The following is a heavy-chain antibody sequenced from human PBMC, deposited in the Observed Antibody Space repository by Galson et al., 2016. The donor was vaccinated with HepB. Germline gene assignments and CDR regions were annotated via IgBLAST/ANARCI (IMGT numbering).Heavy chain of an antibody. D-gene: IGHD4-23*01. CDR3: AKDHGGYSGFDY. CDR1: GFTFGTYT. J-gene: IGHJ4*02. CDR2: ITGDRANA. V-gene: IGHV3-43*01. Sequence: SLRLSCAASGFTFGTYTMHWIRRAPGEGLQWVSLITGDRANAYYADSVKGRFTISRDNRKNSLYLQMNSLRTEDTALYDFAKDHGGYSGFDYWGQGTLVTVSS.